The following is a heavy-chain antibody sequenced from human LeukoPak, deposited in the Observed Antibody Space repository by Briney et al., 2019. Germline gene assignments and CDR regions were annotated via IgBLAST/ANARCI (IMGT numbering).Heavy chain of an antibody. J-gene: IGHJ4*02. CDR1: GFTFSNYG. CDR2: VANDGRDK. D-gene: IGHD2-2*01. Sequence: GGSLRLSCAASGFTFSNYGMHWVRQAPGKGLEWVAVVANDGRDKRYADSVKGRFTISRDNSKNTVYLQMNSLRAEDTAVYYCAKDLNVVAAGYYFDYWGQGTLVTVSS. V-gene: IGHV3-30*18. CDR3: AKDLNVVAAGYYFDY.